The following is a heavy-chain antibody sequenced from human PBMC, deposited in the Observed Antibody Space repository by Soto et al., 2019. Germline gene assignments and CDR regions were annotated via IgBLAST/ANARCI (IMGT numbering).Heavy chain of an antibody. D-gene: IGHD2-8*01. V-gene: IGHV3-21*01. CDR3: ARDQYAAPSKYYYYGMDV. J-gene: IGHJ6*02. CDR2: ISSGSSYI. CDR1: GFTFSSYS. Sequence: PGGSLRLSCAASGFTFSSYSMNWVRQAPGKGLEWVSSISSGSSYIYYADSVKGRFTISRDNAKNSLYLQMNSLRAEDTAVYYCARDQYAAPSKYYYYGMDVWGQGTTVTVSS.